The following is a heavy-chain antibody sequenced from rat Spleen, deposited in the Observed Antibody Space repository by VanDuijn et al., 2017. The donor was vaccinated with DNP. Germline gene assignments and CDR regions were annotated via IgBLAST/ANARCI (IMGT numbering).Heavy chain of an antibody. V-gene: IGHV4-2*01. CDR3: AKGPNYGGWSDYFDY. CDR2: VNKDSSTI. D-gene: IGHD1-11*01. CDR1: GFNFNDNW. J-gene: IGHJ2*01. Sequence: EVKLVESGGGLVQPGRSLKISCAASGFNFNDNWMGWVRQAPGKGLEWIGHVNKDSSTINYTPSLKDKFTISRDNGQNTLYLQMSKVGSEDTAIYYCAKGPNYGGWSDYFDYWGQGVMVTVSS.